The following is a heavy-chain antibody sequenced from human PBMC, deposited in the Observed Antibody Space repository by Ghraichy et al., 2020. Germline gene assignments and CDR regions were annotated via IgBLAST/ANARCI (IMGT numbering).Heavy chain of an antibody. CDR2: IWYDGSKQ. V-gene: IGHV3-33*01. Sequence: GGSLRLSCAASGFTFSSYGMHWVRQAPGKGLEWVAVIWYDGSKQYYADSVKGRLTISRDNSKTTLYLQMNSRRAADPAVYYCARDKVIAAAEGAFDIWGQGTMVTVSS. J-gene: IGHJ3*02. CDR3: ARDKVIAAAEGAFDI. D-gene: IGHD6-13*01. CDR1: GFTFSSYG.